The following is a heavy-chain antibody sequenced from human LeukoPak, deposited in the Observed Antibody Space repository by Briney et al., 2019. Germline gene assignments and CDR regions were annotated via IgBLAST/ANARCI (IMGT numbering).Heavy chain of an antibody. D-gene: IGHD1-26*01. CDR3: ARDSGIYIFDS. CDR2: IKSDGRGT. CDR1: GFTFSSYW. J-gene: IGHJ4*02. Sequence: GGSLRLSCAASGFTFSSYWMHWVRQAPGKGLVWVSRIKSDGRGTSYADSVKGRFTISRDNAKNTLYLQMTSLRAEDTAVYYCARDSGIYIFDSWGQGRLVTVSS. V-gene: IGHV3-74*01.